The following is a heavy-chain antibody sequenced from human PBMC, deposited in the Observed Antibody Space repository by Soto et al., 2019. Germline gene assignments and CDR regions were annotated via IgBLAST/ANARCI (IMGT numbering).Heavy chain of an antibody. CDR2: IGTSSSTI. D-gene: IGHD1-1*01. J-gene: IGHJ4*02. Sequence: EVQLVESGGGLVQPGGSLRLSCAASGFTFSSYSMNWVRQAPGKGLEWVSCIGTSSSTIYYADSVKGRFTISRDNAKNSLYLQMNSLRDEDPAVYYCARVSRWADNNFDCGQGTLVTVSS. V-gene: IGHV3-48*02. CDR1: GFTFSSYS. CDR3: ARVSRWADNNFD.